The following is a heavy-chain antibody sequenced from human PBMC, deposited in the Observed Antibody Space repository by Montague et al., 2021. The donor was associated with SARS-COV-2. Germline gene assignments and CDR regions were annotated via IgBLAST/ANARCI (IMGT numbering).Heavy chain of an antibody. CDR3: ANMGVGRITIFGVVSRGGLDY. CDR1: GGSLSGYY. V-gene: IGHV4-34*01. D-gene: IGHD3-3*01. J-gene: IGHJ4*02. Sequence: SETLSLTCAVYGGSLSGYYWSWIRQPPGEGLEWIAEISHSGSTSYNPSLKSRVTISVDTSKNQYSLKLSSVTAADTAVYYCANMGVGRITIFGVVSRGGLDYWGQGTLVTVSS. CDR2: ISHSGST.